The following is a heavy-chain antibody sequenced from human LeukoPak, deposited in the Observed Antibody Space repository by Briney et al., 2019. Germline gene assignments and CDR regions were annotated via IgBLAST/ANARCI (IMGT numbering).Heavy chain of an antibody. CDR3: ARDIDSGSYPYYFYY. V-gene: IGHV3-7*01. D-gene: IGHD1-26*01. J-gene: IGHJ4*02. CDR2: IKQDGSEK. CDR1: GFTFSSYW. Sequence: GGSLRLSCAASGFTFSSYWMSWVRQAPGKGLEWVANIKQDGSEKYYVDSVKGRFTISRDNAKNSLYLQMNSLRAEDTAVYYCARDIDSGSYPYYFYYWGQGTLVTVSS.